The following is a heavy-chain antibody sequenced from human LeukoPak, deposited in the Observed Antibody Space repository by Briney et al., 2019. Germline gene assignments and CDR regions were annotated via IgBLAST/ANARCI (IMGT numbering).Heavy chain of an antibody. CDR1: GASFRGFG. Sequence: GTSLRLSCAASGASFRGFGMHWLRQAPGKGLDGVAVISLDGSIQNYADSVKDRFTISRDNSKSTLYLQMNSLRAEDTAVYYCTKDQGRRDNWNWFDSCGQGTLVTVSS. CDR3: TKDQGRRDNWNWFDS. CDR2: ISLDGSIQ. J-gene: IGHJ5*01. D-gene: IGHD1-20*01. V-gene: IGHV3-33*06.